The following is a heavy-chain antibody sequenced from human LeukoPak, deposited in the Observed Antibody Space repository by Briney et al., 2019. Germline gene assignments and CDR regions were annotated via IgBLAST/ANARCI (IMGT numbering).Heavy chain of an antibody. CDR1: GDSVSSNSDA. V-gene: IGHV6-1*01. CDR3: ARDPVGGSTIFDY. Sequence: SQTLSLTCAISGDSVSSNSDAWNWIRQGPSRGLEWLGRTYYRSKWYYDYAVAVKSRISINPDTSKNQFSLQLSSVTPEDTAVYYCARDPVGGSTIFDYWGQGTLVTVSS. D-gene: IGHD1-26*01. J-gene: IGHJ4*02. CDR2: TYYRSKWYY.